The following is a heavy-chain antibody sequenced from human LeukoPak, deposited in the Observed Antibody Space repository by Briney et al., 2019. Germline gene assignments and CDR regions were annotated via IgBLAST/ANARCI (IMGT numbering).Heavy chain of an antibody. CDR2: IFSNGDT. D-gene: IGHD3-22*01. V-gene: IGHV3-53*01. CDR3: VRLRRNNDRSGYYYYYDY. Sequence: GGSLRLSCTASEFTVSRNYMLWVRQAPGKGLEWVSLIFSNGDTHYADSVKGRFTISRDDARDSLFLQMNSLRAEDTAVYFCVRLRRNNDRSGYYYYYDYWGQGTLVTVSS. J-gene: IGHJ4*02. CDR1: EFTVSRNY.